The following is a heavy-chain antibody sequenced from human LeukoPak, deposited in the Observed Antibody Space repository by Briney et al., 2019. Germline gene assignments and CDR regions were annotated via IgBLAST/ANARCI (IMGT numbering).Heavy chain of an antibody. CDR1: GFTFSSYG. D-gene: IGHD3-10*01. J-gene: IGHJ6*04. CDR3: ARDTGRGVALYGMDV. Sequence: GGSLRLSCAASGFTFSSYGMHWVRQAPGKGLEWVAVIWYVGSNKYYADSVKGRFTISRDNSKNTLYLQMNSLRAEDTAVYYCARDTGRGVALYGMDVWGKGTTVTVSS. CDR2: IWYVGSNK. V-gene: IGHV3-33*01.